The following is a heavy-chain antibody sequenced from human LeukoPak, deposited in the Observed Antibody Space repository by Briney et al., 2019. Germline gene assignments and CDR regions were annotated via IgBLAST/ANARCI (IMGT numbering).Heavy chain of an antibody. CDR2: IYYSGST. CDR1: GGSISSSSYY. D-gene: IGHD3-22*01. Sequence: SETLTLTCSVSGGSISSSSYYWGSIRQPPAKGQEWIGSIYYSGSTYYNPSLNSRVTISVDTSKNQFSLKLSSVTAADTSVYYCARGITMIVVVDEGFDYWGQGTLVTVSS. V-gene: IGHV4-39*01. J-gene: IGHJ4*02. CDR3: ARGITMIVVVDEGFDY.